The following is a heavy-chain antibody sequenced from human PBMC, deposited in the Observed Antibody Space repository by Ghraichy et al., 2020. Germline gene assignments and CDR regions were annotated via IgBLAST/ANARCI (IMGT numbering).Heavy chain of an antibody. D-gene: IGHD2-21*01. J-gene: IGHJ4*02. CDR2: ISSSGSFI. CDR3: VRDREVIESYYLDY. Sequence: GGSLRLSCAASGFTFNLYHMSWIRQAPGKGLEWLSYISSSGSFIYYADSVKGRFTISRDNTKSTVYLQMNNLRAEDTAVYYCVRDREVIESYYLDYWGQGTLVTVSS. V-gene: IGHV3-11*01. CDR1: GFTFNLYH.